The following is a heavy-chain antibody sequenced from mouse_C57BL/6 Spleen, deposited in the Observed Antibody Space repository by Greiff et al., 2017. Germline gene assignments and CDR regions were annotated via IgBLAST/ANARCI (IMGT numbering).Heavy chain of an antibody. D-gene: IGHD3-2*02. CDR3: AREGGVRWYFAV. J-gene: IGHJ1*03. CDR1: GYTFTSYW. CDR2: IDPSDSYT. V-gene: IGHV1-50*01. Sequence: QVQLQQPGAELVKPGASVKLSCKASGYTFTSYWMQWVKQRPGQGLEWIGEIDPSDSYTNYNQKFKGKATLTVDTSSSTAYMQLSSLTSEDSAVYYCAREGGVRWYFAVWGTGTTVTVSS.